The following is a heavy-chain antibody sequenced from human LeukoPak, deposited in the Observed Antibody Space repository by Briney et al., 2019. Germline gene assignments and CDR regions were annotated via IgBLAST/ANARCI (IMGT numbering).Heavy chain of an antibody. J-gene: IGHJ3*02. Sequence: ASVKVSCKASGYTFTGYYMHWARQAPGQGLEWMGWINPNSGGTNYAQKFQGWVTMTRDTSISTAYMELSRLRSDDTAVYYCAIAAHLGYNFGDDAFDIWGQGTMVTVSS. D-gene: IGHD5-24*01. CDR3: AIAAHLGYNFGDDAFDI. V-gene: IGHV1-2*04. CDR2: INPNSGGT. CDR1: GYTFTGYY.